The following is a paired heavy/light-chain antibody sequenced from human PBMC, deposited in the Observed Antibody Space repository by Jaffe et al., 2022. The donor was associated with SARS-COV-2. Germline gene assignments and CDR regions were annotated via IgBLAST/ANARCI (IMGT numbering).Light chain of an antibody. CDR1: QSLLNTNGYLY. CDR2: LGS. Sequence: DIVLTQSPLSLPVAPGEPASISCRSSQSLLNTNGYLYLDWYMQKPGQSPQLLIYLGSNRASGVPDRFSGSGSGTDFTLRINRVEAEDVGVYYCMQALQTPITFGQGTRLEIK. CDR3: MQALQTPIT. J-gene: IGKJ5*01. V-gene: IGKV2-28*01.
Heavy chain of an antibody. D-gene: IGHD3-10*01. V-gene: IGHV4-4*02. Sequence: QVQLQESGPGLAKPSGTLSLTCAVSGDSISSNNWWSWVRQTPTKGLQWIGEIYHSGSANYNPSLKSRVIISVDKSKNTFSLNLTSVTAADTAIYYCARSNFVRGLIEGYDYWGQGTVVTVAS. CDR2: IYHSGSA. CDR3: ARSNFVRGLIEGYDY. J-gene: IGHJ4*02. CDR1: GDSISSNNW.